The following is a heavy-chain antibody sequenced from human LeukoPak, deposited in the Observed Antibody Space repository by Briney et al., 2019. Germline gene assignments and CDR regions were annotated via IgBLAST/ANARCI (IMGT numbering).Heavy chain of an antibody. J-gene: IGHJ4*02. Sequence: ASVKVSCKASGYTFTGYHIHWVRQAPGQGLERMGWINPNSGGTNYAQKFQGRVTMTRDTSISTAYMELSRLRSDDTAVYFCARLRSSGPSRYFDYWGQGTLVTVSS. CDR2: INPNSGGT. V-gene: IGHV1-2*02. D-gene: IGHD6-19*01. CDR1: GYTFTGYH. CDR3: ARLRSSGPSRYFDY.